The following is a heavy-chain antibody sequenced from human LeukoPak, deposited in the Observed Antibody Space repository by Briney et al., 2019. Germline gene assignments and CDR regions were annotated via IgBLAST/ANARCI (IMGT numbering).Heavy chain of an antibody. CDR2: ITDSSRYI. CDR1: GFTFSSYS. J-gene: IGHJ6*02. D-gene: IGHD5-12*01. CDR3: AKDLGSGYDYYYYYGMDV. V-gene: IGHV3-21*04. Sequence: GGSLRLSCAASGFTFSSYSMNWVRQAPGKGLEWVSSITDSSRYIYYADSVKGRFTISRDNAKNSLYLQMNSLRAEDTAVYYCAKDLGSGYDYYYYYGMDVWGQGTTVTVSS.